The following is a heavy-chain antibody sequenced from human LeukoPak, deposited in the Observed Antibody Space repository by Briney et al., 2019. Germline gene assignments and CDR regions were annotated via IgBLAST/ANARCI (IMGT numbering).Heavy chain of an antibody. CDR2: ISYDGSNK. CDR1: GFTFSSYA. Sequence: GGSLRLSRAASGFTFSSYAMHWVRQAPGKGLEWVAVISYDGSNKYYADSVKGRFTISRDNSKNTLYLQMNSLRAEDTAVYYCAREGLPEDYYYYYGMDVWGQGTTVTVSS. J-gene: IGHJ6*02. V-gene: IGHV3-30*04. CDR3: AREGLPEDYYYYYGMDV.